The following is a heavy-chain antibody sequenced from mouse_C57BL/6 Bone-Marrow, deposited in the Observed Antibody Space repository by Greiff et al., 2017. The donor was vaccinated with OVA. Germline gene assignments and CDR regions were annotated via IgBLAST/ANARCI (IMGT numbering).Heavy chain of an antibody. J-gene: IGHJ2*01. V-gene: IGHV1-22*01. CDR1: GYTFTDYN. CDR3: AYYGSSPLYYFDD. CDR2: INPNNGGT. D-gene: IGHD1-1*01. Sequence: EVQLQQSGPELVKPGASVKMSCKASGYTFTDYNMHWVKQSHGKSLEWIGYINPNNGGTSYNQKFKGKATLTVNKSSSTAYMELRSLTSEDSAVYYCAYYGSSPLYYFDDWGQGTTLTVSS.